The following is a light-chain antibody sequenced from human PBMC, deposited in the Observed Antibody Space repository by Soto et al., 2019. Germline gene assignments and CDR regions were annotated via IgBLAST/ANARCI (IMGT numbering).Light chain of an antibody. V-gene: IGKV3-15*01. Sequence: ELMMTQSPATLSVSPGERATLSCRASQSVSSSLAWYQQKPGQAPRLLIYGAFTRATGIPARFSGTGSGTEFTLTISSLQSEDFALYYCQQYNDWPLTFGQGTKVDIK. CDR2: GAF. CDR3: QQYNDWPLT. J-gene: IGKJ1*01. CDR1: QSVSSS.